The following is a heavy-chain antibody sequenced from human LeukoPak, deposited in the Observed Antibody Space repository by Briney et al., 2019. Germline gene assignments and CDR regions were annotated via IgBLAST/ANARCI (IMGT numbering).Heavy chain of an antibody. CDR3: AREPRYSGSYYQFDY. J-gene: IGHJ4*02. CDR2: IWYDGSNK. CDR1: GFTLSSYR. V-gene: IGHV3-33*01. D-gene: IGHD1-26*01. Sequence: GGSLRLSCAASGFTLSSYRMHWVRQAPGKGLEWVAVIWYDGSNKYYADSVKGRFTFSRDNSKNTLYLQMNSLRAEDTAVYYCAREPRYSGSYYQFDYWGQGTLVTVSS.